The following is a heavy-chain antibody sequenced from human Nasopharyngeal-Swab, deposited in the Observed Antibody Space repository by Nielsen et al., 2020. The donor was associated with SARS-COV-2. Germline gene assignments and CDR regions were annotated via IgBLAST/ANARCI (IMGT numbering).Heavy chain of an antibody. Sequence: ASVKVSCKVSGYTLTELSMHWVRQAPGKGLAWMGGFDPEDGETIYAQKFQGRVTMTEDTSTDTAYMELSSLRSEDTAVYYCATGVAVAGRTHFVDYWGQGTLVTVSS. J-gene: IGHJ4*02. CDR2: FDPEDGET. CDR3: ATGVAVAGRTHFVDY. V-gene: IGHV1-24*01. D-gene: IGHD6-19*01. CDR1: GYTLTELS.